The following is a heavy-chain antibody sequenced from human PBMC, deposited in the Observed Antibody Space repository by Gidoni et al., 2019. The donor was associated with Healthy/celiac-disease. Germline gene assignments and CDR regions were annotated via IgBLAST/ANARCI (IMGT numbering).Heavy chain of an antibody. V-gene: IGHV1-46*03. CDR3: AREGNRAVVIVGDNWFDP. J-gene: IGHJ5*02. CDR1: GYTFTSYY. Sequence: QVQLVQSGAEVKKPGASVKVSCKASGYTFTSYYMHWVRQAPGQGLEWMGIINPSGGSTSYAQKFQGRVTMTRDTSTSTVYMELSSLRSEDTAVYYCAREGNRAVVIVGDNWFDPWGQGTLVTVSS. CDR2: INPSGGST. D-gene: IGHD2-15*01.